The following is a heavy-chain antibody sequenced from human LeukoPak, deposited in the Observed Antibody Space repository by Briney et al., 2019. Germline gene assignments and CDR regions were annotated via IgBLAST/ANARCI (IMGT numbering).Heavy chain of an antibody. CDR1: GYSISSGYY. V-gene: IGHV4-38-2*02. CDR2: IYHSGST. J-gene: IGHJ4*02. CDR3: ARLNLEYLYSSGPNDY. Sequence: SETLSLTCTVSGYSISSGYYWGWIRQPPGKGLEWIGSIYHSGSTYYNPSLKSRVTISVDTSKNQFSLKLSSVTAADTAVYYCARLNLEYLYSSGPNDYWGQGTLVTVSS. D-gene: IGHD3-10*01.